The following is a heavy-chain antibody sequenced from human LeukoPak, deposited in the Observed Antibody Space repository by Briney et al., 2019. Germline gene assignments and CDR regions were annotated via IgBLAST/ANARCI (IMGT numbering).Heavy chain of an antibody. J-gene: IGHJ4*02. Sequence: PSETLSLTCAVYGGSFSGYYWSWIRQPPGKGLEWIGEINHSGSTNYNPSLKSRVTISVDTSKNQFSLKLSSVTAADTAVYYCARGRRGYSLPFDYWGQGTLVTVSS. V-gene: IGHV4-34*01. D-gene: IGHD5-18*01. CDR2: INHSGST. CDR1: GGSFSGYY. CDR3: ARGRRGYSLPFDY.